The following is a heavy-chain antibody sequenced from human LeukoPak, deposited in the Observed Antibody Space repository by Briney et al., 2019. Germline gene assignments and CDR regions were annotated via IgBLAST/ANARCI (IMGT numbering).Heavy chain of an antibody. CDR3: ARALKRKYYYDSSGYYFSDYYYYMDV. J-gene: IGHJ6*03. D-gene: IGHD3-22*01. CDR2: INHSGST. Sequence: SETLSLTCAVYGGSFSRYYWSWIRQPPGKGLEWIGEINHSGSTNYNPSLKSRVTISVDTSKNQFSLKLSSVTAADTAVYYCARALKRKYYYDSSGYYFSDYYYYMDVWGKGTTVTVSS. CDR1: GGSFSRYY. V-gene: IGHV4-34*01.